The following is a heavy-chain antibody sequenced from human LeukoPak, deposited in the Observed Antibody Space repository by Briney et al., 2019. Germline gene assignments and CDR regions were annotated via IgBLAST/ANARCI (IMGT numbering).Heavy chain of an antibody. V-gene: IGHV3-30*09. D-gene: IGHD1/OR15-1a*01. Sequence: RSLRLSCAASGFTFRNYAMYWVRQAPGRGLEWAAVVSFDGNTTFYSDSVKGRFAISRDNSKNTLYLEMNSLRPEDTAVYYCARFRAATTRFDYWGQGTLVTVSS. CDR3: ARFRAATTRFDY. CDR1: GFTFRNYA. J-gene: IGHJ4*02. CDR2: VSFDGNTT.